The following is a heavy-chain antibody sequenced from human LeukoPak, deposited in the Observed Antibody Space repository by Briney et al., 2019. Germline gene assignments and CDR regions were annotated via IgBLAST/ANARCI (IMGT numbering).Heavy chain of an antibody. J-gene: IGHJ4*02. D-gene: IGHD6-13*01. CDR3: AKDSGYSSSWAFDY. V-gene: IGHV3-30*18. CDR2: ISYDGSNK. CDR1: GFTFSSYS. Sequence: PGGSLRLSCAASGFTFSSYSMNWVRQAPGKGLEWVAVISYDGSNKYYADSVKGRFTISRDNSKNTLYLQMNSLRAEDTAVYYCAKDSGYSSSWAFDYWGQGTLVTVSS.